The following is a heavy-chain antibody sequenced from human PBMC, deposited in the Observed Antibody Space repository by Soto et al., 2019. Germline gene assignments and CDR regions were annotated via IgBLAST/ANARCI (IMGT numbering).Heavy chain of an antibody. Sequence: GGSLRLSSAASGFTFSSYRMNWVRQAPGKGLEWVSSISSSSSYIYYADSVKGRFTISRDNAKNSLYLQMNSLRAEDTAVYYCARDKAVAGTGWFDPWGQGTLVTVSS. D-gene: IGHD6-19*01. V-gene: IGHV3-21*01. J-gene: IGHJ5*02. CDR3: ARDKAVAGTGWFDP. CDR2: ISSSSSYI. CDR1: GFTFSSYR.